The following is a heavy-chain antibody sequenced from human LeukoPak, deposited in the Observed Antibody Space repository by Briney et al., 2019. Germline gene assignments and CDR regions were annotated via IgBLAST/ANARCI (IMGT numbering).Heavy chain of an antibody. V-gene: IGHV1-24*01. CDR3: ATAAFGISPFDY. CDR2: FDPEDGET. CDR1: GYTLTELS. Sequence: ASVKVSCKVSGYTLTELSMHWVRQAPGKGLEWMGGFDPEDGETIYAQKFQGRVTMTEDTSTDTAYMELSSLRSEDTAAYYCATAAFGISPFDYWGQGTLVTVSS. J-gene: IGHJ4*02. D-gene: IGHD3-10*01.